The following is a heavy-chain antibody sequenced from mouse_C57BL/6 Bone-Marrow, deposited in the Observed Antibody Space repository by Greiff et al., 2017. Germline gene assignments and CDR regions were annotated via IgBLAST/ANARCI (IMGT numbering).Heavy chain of an antibody. CDR2: INPSDSET. CDR1: GYTFTSYW. V-gene: IGHV1-61*01. CDR3: ERSGELAPDY. Sequence: QVQLKQPGAELVRPGSSVKLSCKASGYTFTSYWMDWVKQRPGQGLEWIGNINPSDSETHYNQKFKDKATLTVDKSSSTAYMQLSSLKSEDSAVYSGERSGELAPDYWGQGTTLTVSS. D-gene: IGHD4-1*01. J-gene: IGHJ2*01.